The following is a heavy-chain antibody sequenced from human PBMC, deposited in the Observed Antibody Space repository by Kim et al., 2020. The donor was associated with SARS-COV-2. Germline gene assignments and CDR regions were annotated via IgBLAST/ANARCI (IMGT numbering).Heavy chain of an antibody. Sequence: GGSLRLSCAASGFTFSSYAMHWVRQAPGKGLEWVAVISYDGSNKYYADSVKGRFTISRDNSKNTLYLQMNSLRAEDTAVYYCARDRGLRYFDWFYLFDIWGQGTMVTVSS. CDR2: ISYDGSNK. D-gene: IGHD3-9*01. V-gene: IGHV3-30-3*01. CDR3: ARDRGLRYFDWFYLFDI. J-gene: IGHJ3*02. CDR1: GFTFSSYA.